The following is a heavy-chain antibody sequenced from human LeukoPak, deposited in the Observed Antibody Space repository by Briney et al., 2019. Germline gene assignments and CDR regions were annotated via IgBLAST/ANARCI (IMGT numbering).Heavy chain of an antibody. V-gene: IGHV3-48*04. CDR2: INSRSSTV. J-gene: IGHJ3*01. CDR3: VSPVYYDSSGFYPLVAYDV. D-gene: IGHD3-22*01. CDR1: GCTFSSYS. Sequence: GGSLRLSCAASGCTFSSYSMNWVRQAPGKGLEWISYINSRSSTVYYADSVKGRFTISRDNAKNSLYLQMNSLRAEDTAVYYCVSPVYYDSSGFYPLVAYDVWGQGTMVTVSS.